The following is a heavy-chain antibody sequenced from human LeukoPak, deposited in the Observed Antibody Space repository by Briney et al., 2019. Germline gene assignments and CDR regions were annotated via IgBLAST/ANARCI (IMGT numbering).Heavy chain of an antibody. V-gene: IGHV3-74*01. CDR1: GFTFSSHW. CDR3: ARDQLVAAAGTVTDY. CDR2: INTDGSST. D-gene: IGHD6-13*01. Sequence: AGGSLRLSCAASGFTFSSHWMHWVRQAPGKGLVWVSRINTDGSSTDYADSVKGRLTISRDNAKNSLYLQMNSLRAEDTAVYYCARDQLVAAAGTVTDYWGQGTLVTVSS. J-gene: IGHJ4*02.